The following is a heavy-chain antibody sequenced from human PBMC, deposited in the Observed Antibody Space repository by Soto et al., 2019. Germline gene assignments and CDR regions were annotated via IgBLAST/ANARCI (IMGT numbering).Heavy chain of an antibody. CDR2: VSNRGDIT. D-gene: IGHD3-10*01. V-gene: IGHV3-23*01. CDR1: GLNFSDYA. Sequence: EVQLLESGGDLVQPGGSLRLSCAASGLNFSDYAMTWVRQAPGKGLEWVSSVSNRGDITYYADSVKGRFTISRDNSKNTLFMHINSLRAEDTALYYCARGDRGGSGSPASYYYSGLDVWGQGTTATVSS. CDR3: ARGDRGGSGSPASYYYSGLDV. J-gene: IGHJ6*02.